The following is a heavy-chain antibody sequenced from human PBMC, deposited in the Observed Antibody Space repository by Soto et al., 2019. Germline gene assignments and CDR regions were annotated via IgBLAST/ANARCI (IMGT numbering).Heavy chain of an antibody. V-gene: IGHV1-69*13. CDR3: ARDNTGTFDSSGYRRLTPYFDY. J-gene: IGHJ4*02. CDR2: IIPIFGTA. Sequence: GASVKVSCKASGGTFSSYAISWVRQAPGQGLEWMGGIIPIFGTANYAQKFQGRVTITADESTSTAYMELSSLRSEDTAVYYCARDNTGTFDSSGYRRLTPYFDYWGQGTLVTVSS. CDR1: GGTFSSYA. D-gene: IGHD3-22*01.